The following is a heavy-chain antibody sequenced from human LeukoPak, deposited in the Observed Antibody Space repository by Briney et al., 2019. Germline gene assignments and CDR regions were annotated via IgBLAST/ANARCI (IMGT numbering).Heavy chain of an antibody. V-gene: IGHV4-34*01. CDR1: GGSFSGYY. J-gene: IGHJ4*02. Sequence: SETLSLTCAVYGGSFSGYYWSWIRQPPGKGLEWIGEINHSGSTNYNPSLKSRVTISVDTSKNQFSLKLSSVTAEDTAVYYCAREQRKGGYSYGPHFDYWGQGTLVTVSS. D-gene: IGHD5-18*01. CDR3: AREQRKGGYSYGPHFDY. CDR2: INHSGST.